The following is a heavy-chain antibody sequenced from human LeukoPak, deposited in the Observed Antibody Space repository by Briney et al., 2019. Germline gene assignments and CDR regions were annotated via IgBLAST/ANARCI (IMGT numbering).Heavy chain of an antibody. CDR1: GGSISSSSYY. CDR2: IYYSGST. D-gene: IGHD6-19*01. J-gene: IGHJ4*02. Sequence: SETLSLTCTVSGGSISSSSYYWGWIRQPPGKGLEWIGSIYYSGSTYYNPSLKSRVTISVDTSKNQFSLKLSSVTAADTAVCYFAGAPGPSLEQWDIFDYWGQGTLVTVSS. V-gene: IGHV4-39*07. CDR3: AGAPGPSLEQWDIFDY.